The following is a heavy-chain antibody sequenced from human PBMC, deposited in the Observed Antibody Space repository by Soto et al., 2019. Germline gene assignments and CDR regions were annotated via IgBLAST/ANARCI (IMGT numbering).Heavy chain of an antibody. CDR1: GFTFSSYA. V-gene: IGHV3-23*01. CDR3: ANGVSQYTPLALFDY. J-gene: IGHJ4*02. D-gene: IGHD5-18*01. Sequence: EVQLLESGGGLVRPGGSLRLSCAASGFTFSSYAMGWVRQAPGKGLEWVSTISGSDGRTYSTDSVKGRFTISRDNSRNTAYLQMNSLRVEDTAVYYCANGVSQYTPLALFDYWGRGTLVTVSS. CDR2: ISGSDGRT.